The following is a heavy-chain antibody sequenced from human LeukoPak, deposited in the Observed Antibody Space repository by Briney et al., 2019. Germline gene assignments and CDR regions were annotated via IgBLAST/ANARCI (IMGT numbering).Heavy chain of an antibody. Sequence: GASVTVSCKASGYTFTSYGINWVRQATGQGLEWMGWMNPNSGNTGYAQKFQGRVTMTRNTSISTAYMELSSLRSEDTAVYYCARARTNRYYDFWSGPNWFDPWGQGTLVTVSS. CDR1: GYTFTSYG. CDR2: MNPNSGNT. V-gene: IGHV1-8*02. D-gene: IGHD3-3*01. J-gene: IGHJ5*02. CDR3: ARARTNRYYDFWSGPNWFDP.